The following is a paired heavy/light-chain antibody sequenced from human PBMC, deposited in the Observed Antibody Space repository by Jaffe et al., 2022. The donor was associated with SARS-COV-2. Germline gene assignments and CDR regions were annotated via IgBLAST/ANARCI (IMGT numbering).Heavy chain of an antibody. J-gene: IGHJ4*01. D-gene: IGHD6-19*01. V-gene: IGHV2-5*02. CDR3: ARTTEMAATRPFDY. CDR1: GFSVSTSGVG. CDR2: IYWDDDK. Sequence: QITLKESGPTLVKPTQTLSLTCTFSGFSVSTSGVGVGWIRQPPGKALEWLALIYWDDDKRYSPSLKSRLTITKDTSKNQVVLTMTNMDPLDTATYYCARTTEMAATRPFDYWGHGTLVTVSS.
Light chain of an antibody. V-gene: IGLV1-44*01. CDR1: SSNIGSNA. CDR2: SNN. J-gene: IGLJ2*01. CDR3: AAWDDNLNGVV. Sequence: QSVLTQPPSASGTPGQRVTISCSGSSSNIGSNAVNWYQQLPGTAPKLLIYSNNQRPSGVPDRFSGSKSGTSASLAISGLQSEDEADYYCAAWDDNLNGVVFGGGTKLTVL.